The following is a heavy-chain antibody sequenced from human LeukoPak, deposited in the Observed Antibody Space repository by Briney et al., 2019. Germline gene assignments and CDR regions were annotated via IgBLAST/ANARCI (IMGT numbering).Heavy chain of an antibody. J-gene: IGHJ4*02. CDR1: GFTFSNSA. V-gene: IGHV3-21*01. CDR3: ARDPLRYLRVGHYDY. Sequence: GGSLRLSCAASGFTFSNSAMNWARQVPGKGLEWVSSIDYDSSHIYYAASVRGRFTISRDNARNSVYLQMNSLRVEDTAVYYCARDPLRYLRVGHYDYWGQGTLVAVSS. D-gene: IGHD3-9*01. CDR2: IDYDSSHI.